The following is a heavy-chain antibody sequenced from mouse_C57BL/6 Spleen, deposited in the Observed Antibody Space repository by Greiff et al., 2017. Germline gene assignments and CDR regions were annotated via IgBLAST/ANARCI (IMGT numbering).Heavy chain of an antibody. CDR3: ARWSNYAWFAY. CDR2: IHPNSGST. Sequence: QVQLQQSGAELVKPGASVKLSCKASGYTFTSYWMHWVKQRPGQGLEWIGMIHPNSGSTNYNEKFKSKATLTVDKSSSTAYMQLSSLTSEDSAVYYCARWSNYAWFAYWGQGTLVTVSA. V-gene: IGHV1-64*01. D-gene: IGHD1-1*01. CDR1: GYTFTSYW. J-gene: IGHJ3*01.